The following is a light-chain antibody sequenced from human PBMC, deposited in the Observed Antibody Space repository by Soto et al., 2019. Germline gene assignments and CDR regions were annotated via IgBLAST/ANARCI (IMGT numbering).Light chain of an antibody. CDR1: SGHSNYA. Sequence: QSVLTQSPSASASLGASVKLTCTLSSGHSNYAIAWHQQQPEKGPRYLMKLNSDGSHNKGDRIPDRFSGSSSGAERYLTISSLQSEDEADYYCQTWGTGIHVVFGGGTKLTVL. J-gene: IGLJ2*01. CDR3: QTWGTGIHVV. CDR2: LNSDGSH. V-gene: IGLV4-69*01.